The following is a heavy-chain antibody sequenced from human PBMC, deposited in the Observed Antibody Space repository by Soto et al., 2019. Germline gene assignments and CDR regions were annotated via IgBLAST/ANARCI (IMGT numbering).Heavy chain of an antibody. CDR1: GFPFSSYN. Sequence: GGSLRLSCATSGFPFSSYNMNWVRQAPGKGLQWVSSISSTSRYIYYADSVKGRFTISRDNANNSLYLQMDSLRAEDTAVYYCAKDSERSGYYEEHYYYMDVWGKGTTVTVSS. V-gene: IGHV3-21*06. CDR2: ISSTSRYI. D-gene: IGHD3-3*01. CDR3: AKDSERSGYYEEHYYYMDV. J-gene: IGHJ6*03.